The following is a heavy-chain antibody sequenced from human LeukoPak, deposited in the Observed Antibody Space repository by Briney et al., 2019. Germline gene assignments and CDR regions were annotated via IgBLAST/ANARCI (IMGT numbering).Heavy chain of an antibody. CDR3: AKDLEEYSSSELDY. CDR1: GFTFSSYG. J-gene: IGHJ4*02. D-gene: IGHD6-6*01. Sequence: PGGSLRLSCAASGFTFSSYGMHWVRQAPGKGLEWVAFIRYEGSNKYYADSVKGGFTISRDNSKNTLCLQMNSLRAEDTAVYYCAKDLEEYSSSELDYWGQGTLVTVSS. V-gene: IGHV3-30*02. CDR2: IRYEGSNK.